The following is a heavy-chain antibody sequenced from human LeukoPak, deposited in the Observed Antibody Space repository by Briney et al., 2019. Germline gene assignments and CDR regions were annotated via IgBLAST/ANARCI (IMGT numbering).Heavy chain of an antibody. Sequence: GGSLRLSCAASGFTFSSYGMHWVRQAPGKGLEWVAVIWYDGSNKYYADSVKGRFTISRDNSKNTLYLQMNSLRAEDTAVYYCARARAVRGVTSDAFDIWGQGTMVTVSS. J-gene: IGHJ3*02. CDR3: ARARAVRGVTSDAFDI. V-gene: IGHV3-33*01. CDR1: GFTFSSYG. D-gene: IGHD3-10*01. CDR2: IWYDGSNK.